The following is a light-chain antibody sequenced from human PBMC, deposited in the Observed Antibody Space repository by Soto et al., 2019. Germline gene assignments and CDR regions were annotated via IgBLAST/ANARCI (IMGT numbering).Light chain of an antibody. CDR3: SSYTNINTRACV. Sequence: QSVLTQPSSVSGSPGQSITISCTGTIGDIGSYNRVSWYQQHPGKAPKLIIYEVTDRPSGVSNRFSGSKSGNTASLTISGLQAEDEAEYYCSSYTNINTRACVFGPGTKVTVL. CDR1: IGDIGSYNR. CDR2: EVT. V-gene: IGLV2-14*01. J-gene: IGLJ1*01.